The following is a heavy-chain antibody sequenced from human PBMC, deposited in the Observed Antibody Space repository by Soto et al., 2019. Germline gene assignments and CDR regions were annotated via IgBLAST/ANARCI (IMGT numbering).Heavy chain of an antibody. CDR2: INPQTGGT. V-gene: IGHV1-2*02. D-gene: IGHD2-2*01. CDR1: GYTFTGNY. J-gene: IGHJ6*02. CDR3: ARERYQVISDGMDV. Sequence: GASVKVSCKACGYTFTGNYIHWVREAPGQGLEWMGWINPQTGGTSYAQKFQGRVTLSRDTSINTAYLELSRLRFDDAAVYFCARERYQVISDGMDVWGQGTTVTVSS.